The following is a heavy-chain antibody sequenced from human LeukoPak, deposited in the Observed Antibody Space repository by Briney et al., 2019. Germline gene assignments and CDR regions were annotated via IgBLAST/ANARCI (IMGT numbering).Heavy chain of an antibody. V-gene: IGHV4-59*12. CDR2: IYYSGST. CDR1: GGSISSYY. Sequence: SETLSLTCSVSGGSISSYYWSWIRQPPGKGLEWIGYIYYSGSTNYNPSLKSRVTISVDTSKNQFSLKLSSVTAADTAVYYCARVSSRDGYKWDYWGQGTLVTVSS. CDR3: ARVSSRDGYKWDY. D-gene: IGHD5-24*01. J-gene: IGHJ4*02.